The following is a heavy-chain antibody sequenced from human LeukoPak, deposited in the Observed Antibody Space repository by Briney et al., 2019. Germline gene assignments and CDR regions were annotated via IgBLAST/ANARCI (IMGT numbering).Heavy chain of an antibody. J-gene: IGHJ4*02. CDR2: IYYSGST. Sequence: PSETLSLTCTVSGGSIRSYYWSWIRQPPGKGLEWIGYIYYSGSTNYDPSLKSRVTISLDTPKNQFSLKLSSVTAADTAVYYRARRYNWNYPFRYWGQGTLVTVSS. CDR3: ARRYNWNYPFRY. D-gene: IGHD1-7*01. V-gene: IGHV4-59*12. CDR1: GGSIRSYY.